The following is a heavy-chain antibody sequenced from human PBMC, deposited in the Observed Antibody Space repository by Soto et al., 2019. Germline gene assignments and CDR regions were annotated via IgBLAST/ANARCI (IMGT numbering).Heavy chain of an antibody. CDR2: IIPIFGTA. Sequence: QVQLVQSGAEVKKPGSSVKVSCKASGGTFSSYAISWVRQAPGQGLEWMGGIIPIFGTANYAQKFQGRVTITADKSTRTAYMGLATLRFEDTAGYCCAPLGGTAMVKIDYWGQGPLVTVSS. CDR3: APLGGTAMVKIDY. V-gene: IGHV1-69*06. J-gene: IGHJ4*02. CDR1: GGTFSSYA. D-gene: IGHD5-18*01.